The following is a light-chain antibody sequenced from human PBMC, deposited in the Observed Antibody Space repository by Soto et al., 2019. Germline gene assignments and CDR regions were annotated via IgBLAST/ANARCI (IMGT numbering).Light chain of an antibody. Sequence: EIVLTQSPATLSLSPGERATLSCRASQSVSSYLAWYQQKPGQAPRLLIYDASNRATGIPARFSGSGSGTDFTLTISSLGPEDLAVYYCQQYNNWPPITFGQGTRLEIK. CDR2: DAS. V-gene: IGKV3-11*01. CDR3: QQYNNWPPIT. CDR1: QSVSSY. J-gene: IGKJ5*01.